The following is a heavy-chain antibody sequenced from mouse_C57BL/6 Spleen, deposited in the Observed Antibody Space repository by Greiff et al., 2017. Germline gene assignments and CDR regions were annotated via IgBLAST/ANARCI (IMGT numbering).Heavy chain of an antibody. CDR2: ISGGGGNT. CDR3: ARQMIYYDYDSWFAY. CDR1: GFTFSSYT. D-gene: IGHD2-4*01. Sequence: EVMLVESGGGLVKPGGSLKLSCAASGFTFSSYTMSWVRQTPEKRLEWVATISGGGGNTYYPDSVKGRFTISRDNAKNTLYLQMSSLRSEDTALYYCARQMIYYDYDSWFAYWGQGTLVTVSA. V-gene: IGHV5-9*01. J-gene: IGHJ3*01.